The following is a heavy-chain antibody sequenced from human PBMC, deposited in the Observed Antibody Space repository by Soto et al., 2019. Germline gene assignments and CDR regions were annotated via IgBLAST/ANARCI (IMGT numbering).Heavy chain of an antibody. CDR3: AIYSYGSLDY. CDR1: GFTFSSYA. V-gene: IGHV3-23*01. J-gene: IGHJ4*02. CDR2: ISGSGGST. Sequence: GGFLRLSCAASGFTFSSYAMSWVRQAPGKGLEWVSAISGSGGSTYYADSVKGRFTISRDNSKNTLYLQMNSLRAEDTAVYYCAIYSYGSLDYWGQGTLVTVSS. D-gene: IGHD5-18*01.